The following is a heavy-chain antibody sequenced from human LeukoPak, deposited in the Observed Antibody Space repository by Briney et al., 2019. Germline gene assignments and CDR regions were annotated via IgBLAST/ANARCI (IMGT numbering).Heavy chain of an antibody. CDR3: ARDRYSNYGQVRYNWFDP. J-gene: IGHJ5*02. CDR2: IYTSGST. Sequence: SETLSLTCTVSGGSISSGSYYWSWIRQPAGKGLEWIGRIYTSGSTNYNPSLKSRVTISVDTSKNQFSLKLSSVTAADTAVYYCARDRYSNYGQVRYNWFDPWGQGTLVTVSS. CDR1: GGSISSGSYY. V-gene: IGHV4-61*02. D-gene: IGHD4-11*01.